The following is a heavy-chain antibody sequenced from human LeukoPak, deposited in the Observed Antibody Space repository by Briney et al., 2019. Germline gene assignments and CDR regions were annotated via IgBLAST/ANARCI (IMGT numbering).Heavy chain of an antibody. Sequence: ASVKVSCKASGYTFTGYYMHWVRQAPGQGLEWMGWINPNSGGTNYAQKFQGRVTTTRDTSISTAYMELSRLRSDDTAVYYCASELKGYCSGGSCYDYWGQGTLVTVSS. CDR2: INPNSGGT. V-gene: IGHV1-2*02. CDR1: GYTFTGYY. D-gene: IGHD2-15*01. CDR3: ASELKGYCSGGSCYDY. J-gene: IGHJ4*02.